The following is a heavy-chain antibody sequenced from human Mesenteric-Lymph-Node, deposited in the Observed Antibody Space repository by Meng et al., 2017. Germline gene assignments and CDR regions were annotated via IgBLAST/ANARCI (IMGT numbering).Heavy chain of an antibody. D-gene: IGHD1-26*01. CDR1: GGSISSYY. V-gene: IGHV4-34*01. CDR2: INHSGST. Sequence: SETLSLTCTVSGGSISSYYWSWIRQPPGKGLEWIGEINHSGSTNYNPSLKSRVTISVDTSKNQFSLKLSSVTAADTAVYYCARLLGGATRIDPWGQGTLVTVSS. CDR3: ARLLGGATRIDP. J-gene: IGHJ5*02.